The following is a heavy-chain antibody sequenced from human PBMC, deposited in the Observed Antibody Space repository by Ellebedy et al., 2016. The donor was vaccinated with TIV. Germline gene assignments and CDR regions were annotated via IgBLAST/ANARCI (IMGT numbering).Heavy chain of an antibody. J-gene: IGHJ4*02. Sequence: MPSETLSLTCTVSGGSISSGDYYWSWIRQPAGMGLEWIGYIHYSGNTNNNPSLKSRVTMSLDTAKKQFSLKLRSVTVADTAVYYCARDNFGGMDRFFDHWGQGILVTVSS. CDR2: IHYSGNT. CDR1: GGSISSGDYY. V-gene: IGHV4-30-4*01. CDR3: ARDNFGGMDRFFDH. D-gene: IGHD1-26*01.